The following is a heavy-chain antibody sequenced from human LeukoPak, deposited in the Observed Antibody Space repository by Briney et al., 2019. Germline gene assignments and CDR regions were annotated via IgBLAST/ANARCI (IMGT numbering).Heavy chain of an antibody. CDR2: IQPDGNDK. D-gene: IGHD2-21*02. CDR3: AKRDRVTEFDY. Sequence: GGSLRLSRAASGFTFNTYGMHWVRLAPGKGLEWVALIQPDGNDKYYADSVKGRFTVSRDNSKNMLYLQLNSLRVDDTAVYYCAKRDRVTEFDYWGQGTLVTVSS. CDR1: GFTFNTYG. J-gene: IGHJ4*02. V-gene: IGHV3-30*02.